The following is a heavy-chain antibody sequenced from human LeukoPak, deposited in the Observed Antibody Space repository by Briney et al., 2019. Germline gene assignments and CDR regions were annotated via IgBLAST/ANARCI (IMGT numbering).Heavy chain of an antibody. CDR1: GFTFSSYW. CDR3: ARVAHIQLWQEHQPPDY. J-gene: IGHJ4*02. V-gene: IGHV3-74*01. D-gene: IGHD5-18*01. Sequence: PGGSLRLSCAASGFTFSSYWMHWVRQAPGKGLVWVSRINSDGSSTSYADSVKGRFTISRDNAKNSLYLHMNSLRAEDTAVYYCARVAHIQLWQEHQPPDYWGQGTLVTVSS. CDR2: INSDGSST.